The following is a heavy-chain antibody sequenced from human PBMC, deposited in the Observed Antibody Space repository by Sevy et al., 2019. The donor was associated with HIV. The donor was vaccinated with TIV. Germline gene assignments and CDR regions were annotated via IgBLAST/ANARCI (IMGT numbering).Heavy chain of an antibody. CDR2: ISDSGGST. V-gene: IGHV3-23*01. Sequence: GGSLRLSCAVPGFTFSSYAMSWVRQAPGKGLEWVSTISDSGGSTYYSDSVKGRFTISRDNSKNTLYLQMNSLRAEDSAVYYCAKPLIETFSSARDYWGQGTLVTVSS. CDR1: GFTFSSYA. D-gene: IGHD6-19*01. CDR3: AKPLIETFSSARDY. J-gene: IGHJ4*02.